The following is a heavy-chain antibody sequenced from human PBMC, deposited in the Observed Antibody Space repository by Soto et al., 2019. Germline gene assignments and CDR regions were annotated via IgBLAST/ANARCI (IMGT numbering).Heavy chain of an antibody. CDR3: ARRRDGYTGVWFDP. CDR2: IYYSGST. Sequence: SETLSLTCSVSGAPISVFYWSWIRQSPGKGLEWIGHIYYSGSTNYNPSLKSRVSISLNTSKNQFSLNLSSVTAADTAVYYCARRRDGYTGVWFDPWGQGILVTVSS. J-gene: IGHJ5*02. CDR1: GAPISVFY. D-gene: IGHD5-12*01. V-gene: IGHV4-59*01.